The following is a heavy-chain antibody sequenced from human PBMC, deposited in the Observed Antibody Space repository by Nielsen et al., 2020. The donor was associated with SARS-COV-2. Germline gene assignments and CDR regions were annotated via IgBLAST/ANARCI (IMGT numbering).Heavy chain of an antibody. CDR1: GFTFGDYA. J-gene: IGHJ4*02. Sequence: GESLKISCTASGFTFGDYAVMWVRQAPGKGLEWVGFIRTKAYGGTTEYAASVKGRFTISRDDSKNTAYLQMSSLKTKDTAVYYCTRVAYVSYYFDYWGQGSLVTVSS. CDR3: TRVAYVSYYFDY. D-gene: IGHD3-10*02. V-gene: IGHV3-49*04. CDR2: IRTKAYGGTT.